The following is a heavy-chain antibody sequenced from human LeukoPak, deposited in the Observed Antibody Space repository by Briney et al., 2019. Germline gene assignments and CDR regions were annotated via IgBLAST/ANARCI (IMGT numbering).Heavy chain of an antibody. J-gene: IGHJ4*02. D-gene: IGHD1-26*01. CDR1: GFTFSSYG. V-gene: IGHV3-48*04. CDR2: INSGSTTI. Sequence: PGRSLRLSCAASGFTFSSYGMHWVRQTPGKGLEWISYINSGSTTIYYADSVKGRFTISRDNAKNSVYLQMNSLRAEDTAVYFCARTASGSFSIWGQGTLVTVSS. CDR3: ARTASGSFSI.